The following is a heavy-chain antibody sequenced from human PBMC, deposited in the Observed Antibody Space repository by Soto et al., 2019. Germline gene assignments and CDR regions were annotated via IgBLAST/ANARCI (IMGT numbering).Heavy chain of an antibody. Sequence: QVQLVESGGGVVQPGRSLRLSCAASGFSFRSHAMHWVRQAPGKGLEWVAVISYDGSNKVYADSVKGRFTISRDNSKNTLYLQINSLRGGDMAVYYCARDPGSRAGMDVWGQGTTVTVSS. CDR1: GFSFRSHA. D-gene: IGHD1-1*01. V-gene: IGHV3-30-3*01. J-gene: IGHJ6*02. CDR3: ARDPGSRAGMDV. CDR2: ISYDGSNK.